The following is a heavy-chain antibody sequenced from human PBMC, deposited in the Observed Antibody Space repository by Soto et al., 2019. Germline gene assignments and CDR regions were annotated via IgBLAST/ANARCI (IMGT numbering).Heavy chain of an antibody. D-gene: IGHD5-18*01. CDR2: IYYSGST. CDR1: GGSISSGGYY. V-gene: IGHV4-31*03. CDR3: ARALTRQDTAENWFDP. J-gene: IGHJ5*02. Sequence: PSETLSLTCTVSGGSISSGGYYWSWIRQHPGKGLEWIGYIYYSGSTYYNPSLKSRVTISVDTSKNQFSLKLSSVTAADTAVYYCARALTRQDTAENWFDPWGQGTLVTVSS.